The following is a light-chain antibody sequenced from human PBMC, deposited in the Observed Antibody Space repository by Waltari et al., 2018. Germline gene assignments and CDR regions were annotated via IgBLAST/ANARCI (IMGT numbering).Light chain of an antibody. J-gene: IGLJ2*01. CDR1: SSDIGTYNY. Sequence: SALTQPASVSGSPGQSITISCTGTSSDIGTYNYVSWYQQYPGKAPKLMIYDVTKRRSGVSDRFSGSKSGNTASLTISGLQAEDEADYYCCSYAGSSSLVFGGGTKLTVL. V-gene: IGLV2-23*02. CDR2: DVT. CDR3: CSYAGSSSLV.